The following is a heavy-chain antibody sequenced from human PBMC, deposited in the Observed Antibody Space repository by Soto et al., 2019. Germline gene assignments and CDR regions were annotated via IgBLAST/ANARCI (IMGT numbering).Heavy chain of an antibody. Sequence: ASVNVSCKAFGYTFTSYHIYWVRHATGQGLECMGWMNPNTGNSAYAQKFQGRVTVTSDTSINTVHMELSSLRSEDTAVYYCARRAETNGWNGFGADKYYFDFWGQGTLVTVSS. CDR2: MNPNTGNS. CDR3: ARRAETNGWNGFGADKYYFDF. J-gene: IGHJ4*02. V-gene: IGHV1-8*01. D-gene: IGHD1-1*01. CDR1: GYTFTSYH.